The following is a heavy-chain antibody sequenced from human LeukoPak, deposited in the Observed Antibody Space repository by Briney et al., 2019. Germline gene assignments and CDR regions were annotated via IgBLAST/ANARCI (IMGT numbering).Heavy chain of an antibody. CDR3: ARAQGSSSCIYD. CDR1: GGSISSYF. Sequence: SETLSLTCTVSGGSISSYFWSWMRQPAGKGLQWIGRVHASGRNDYSPSLNRRVTISVDTSKNHFSLKLSFLPAADTAVYFCARAQGSSSCIYDWGQGTLVPVSS. V-gene: IGHV4-4*07. D-gene: IGHD6-13*01. CDR2: VHASGRN. J-gene: IGHJ4*02.